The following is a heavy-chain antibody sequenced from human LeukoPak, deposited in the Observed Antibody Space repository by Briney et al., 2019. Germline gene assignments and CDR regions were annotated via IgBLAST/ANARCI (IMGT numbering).Heavy chain of an antibody. CDR2: ISAYNGNT. D-gene: IGHD1-26*01. V-gene: IGHV1-18*01. CDR1: GYTFTSYD. CDR3: ARDLPRLVGARRATDY. Sequence: ASVKVSCKASGYTFTSYDINWARQAPGQGLEWMGWISAYNGNTNYAQKLQGRVTMTTDTSTSTAYMELRSLRSDDTAVYYCARDLPRLVGARRATDYWGQGTLVTVSS. J-gene: IGHJ4*02.